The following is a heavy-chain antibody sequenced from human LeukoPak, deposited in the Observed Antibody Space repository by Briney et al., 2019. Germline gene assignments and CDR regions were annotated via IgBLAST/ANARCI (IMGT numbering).Heavy chain of an antibody. CDR1: GASISNYY. CDR3: ARGADCSSTSCYGHWFDP. CDR2: IYYNGRT. Sequence: SESLSLTCTVSGASISNYYWSWIRQPPGKGLEWIGYIYYNGRTNYNPSLKSRVTLSLTTYKNQFSLKLSSVTAADTAVYYCARGADCSSTSCYGHWFDPWGQGTLVTVSS. J-gene: IGHJ5*02. V-gene: IGHV4-59*01. D-gene: IGHD2-2*01.